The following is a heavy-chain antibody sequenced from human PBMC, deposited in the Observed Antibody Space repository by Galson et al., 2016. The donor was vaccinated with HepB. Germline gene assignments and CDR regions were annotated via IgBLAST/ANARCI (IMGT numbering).Heavy chain of an antibody. J-gene: IGHJ4*02. D-gene: IGHD4-17*01. CDR1: GFTFSNHY. Sequence: SLRLSCAGSGFTFSNHYIHWARQAPGKGLVWVSRINSDGSNANYADSVKGRFTISRDNARNTLYLHVNSLRAEDAAVYYCARENGDYLFIDYWGQGTLVTVSS. CDR2: INSDGSNA. CDR3: ARENGDYLFIDY. V-gene: IGHV3-74*01.